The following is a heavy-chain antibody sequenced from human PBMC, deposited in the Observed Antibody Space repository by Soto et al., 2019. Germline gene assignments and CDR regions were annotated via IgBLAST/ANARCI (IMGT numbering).Heavy chain of an antibody. V-gene: IGHV3-48*01. CDR3: ARDRVAYCGGVSCTEFGS. D-gene: IGHD2-15*01. Sequence: EVQLVESGGGLVQPGGSLRLSCTASGFTFSSYSMNWVRQAPGKGLEWVSYISSSSSNIYYADSVKGRFAISRDNAKNSLYLQMNSLRVEDTAVDYCARDRVAYCGGVSCTEFGSWGQGTLVTGSS. CDR2: ISSSSSNI. CDR1: GFTFSSYS. J-gene: IGHJ4*02.